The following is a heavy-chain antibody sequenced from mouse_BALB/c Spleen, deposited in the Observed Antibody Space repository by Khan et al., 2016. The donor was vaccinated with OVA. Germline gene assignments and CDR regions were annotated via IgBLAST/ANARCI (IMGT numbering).Heavy chain of an antibody. CDR3: ARSTYRYAFVY. CDR1: GDSITSGY. Sequence: EVQLQESGPSLVKPSQTLSLTCSVTGDSITSGYWNWIRKFPGNKLEYMGYIIYTGYTYYNPSLQSRISITRHTPKTQYYLQLNSVSDEYTATYYCARSTYRYAFVYWGQGTLVTVSA. CDR2: IIYTGYT. D-gene: IGHD2-14*01. V-gene: IGHV3-8*02. J-gene: IGHJ3*01.